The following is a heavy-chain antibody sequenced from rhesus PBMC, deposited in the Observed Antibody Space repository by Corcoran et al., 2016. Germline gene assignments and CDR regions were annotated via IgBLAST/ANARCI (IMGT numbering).Heavy chain of an antibody. V-gene: IGHV4-80*01. CDR2: INGNTGGT. CDR3: ARGGYYGRDDF. J-gene: IGHJ3*01. D-gene: IGHD4-4*01. CDR1: GDSFSSFL. Sequence: QVQLQESGPGLVKPSETLSLTCAVSGDSFSSFLWTWIRQPPGKGLEWIGEINGNTGGTNYNPSLKSRVTISKDASKNQFSLKLSSVTAADTAVYYCARGGYYGRDDFWGQGLRVTVSS.